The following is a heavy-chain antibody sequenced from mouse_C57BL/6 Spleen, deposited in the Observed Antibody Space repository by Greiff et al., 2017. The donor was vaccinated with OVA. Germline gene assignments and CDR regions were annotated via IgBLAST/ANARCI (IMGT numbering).Heavy chain of an antibody. Sequence: QVQLKQPGAELVKPGASVKVSCKASGYTFTSYWMHWVKQRPGQGLEWIGRIHPSDSDTNYNQKFKGKATLTVDKSSSTAYMQLSSLTSEDSAVYYCASGLGLWYFDVWGTGTTVTVSS. CDR3: ASGLGLWYFDV. CDR1: GYTFTSYW. J-gene: IGHJ1*03. CDR2: IHPSDSDT. V-gene: IGHV1-74*01. D-gene: IGHD4-1*01.